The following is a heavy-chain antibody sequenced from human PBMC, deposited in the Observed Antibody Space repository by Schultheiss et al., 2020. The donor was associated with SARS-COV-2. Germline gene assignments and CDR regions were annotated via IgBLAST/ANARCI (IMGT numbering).Heavy chain of an antibody. D-gene: IGHD4-17*01. V-gene: IGHV1-46*01. J-gene: IGHJ4*02. CDR2: INPSGGST. Sequence: ASVKVSCKASGYTFTSYYMHWVRQAPGQGLEWMGIINPSGGSTSYAQKFQGRVTMTTDTSTSTAYMELRSLRSDDTAVYYCARVRGDYVQRVDYWGQGTLVTVSS. CDR1: GYTFTSYY. CDR3: ARVRGDYVQRVDY.